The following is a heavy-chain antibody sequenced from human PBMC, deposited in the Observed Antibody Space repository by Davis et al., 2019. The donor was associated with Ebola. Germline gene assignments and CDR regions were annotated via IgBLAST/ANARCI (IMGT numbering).Heavy chain of an antibody. CDR2: INPSGGST. D-gene: IGHD6-13*01. J-gene: IGHJ4*02. V-gene: IGHV1-46*01. CDR3: AKDVTVGAATGVDY. CDR1: GYTLTELS. Sequence: ASVKVSCKVSGYTLTELSMHWVRQAPGQGLEWMGIINPSGGSTSYAQKFQGRVTMTRDTSTSTVYMELSSLRSEDTAVYYCAKDVTVGAATGVDYWGQGTLVTVSS.